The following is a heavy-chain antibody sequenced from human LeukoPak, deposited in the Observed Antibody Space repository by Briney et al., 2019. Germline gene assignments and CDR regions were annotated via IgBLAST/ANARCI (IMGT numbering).Heavy chain of an antibody. D-gene: IGHD6-19*01. CDR2: ISNDVSIT. J-gene: IGHJ4*02. CDR3: VRIKYSGGWLGPDF. CDR1: GFTFSSYW. Sequence: GGSLRLSCAASGFTFSSYWMHWVRQAPGKGLVWVSRISNDVSITTYADSVKGRFTISRDNAKNTLYLQMNSLRAEDTAVYYCVRIKYSGGWLGPDFWGQGTLVTVSS. V-gene: IGHV3-74*01.